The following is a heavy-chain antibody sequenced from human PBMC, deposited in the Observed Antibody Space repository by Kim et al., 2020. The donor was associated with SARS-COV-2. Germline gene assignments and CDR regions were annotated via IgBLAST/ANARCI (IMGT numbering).Heavy chain of an antibody. Sequence: THAVGGRFTISRDNTKNSVYLQMDSLGVEDTAIYYCAKAGGTGFGWGRFDLWGQGTLVTVSS. D-gene: IGHD3-16*01. J-gene: IGHJ5*02. CDR3: AKAGGTGFGWGRFDL. V-gene: IGHV3-23*01.